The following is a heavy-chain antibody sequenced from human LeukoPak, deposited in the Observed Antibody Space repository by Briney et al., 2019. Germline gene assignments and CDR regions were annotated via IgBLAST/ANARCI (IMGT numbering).Heavy chain of an antibody. Sequence: SETLSLTCTVSGYSISSGYYWGWIRQPPGKGLEWIGSIYHSGSTYYNPSLKSRVTISVDTSKNQSSLKLSSVTAADTAVYYCARHRHYYDSSGYPYNWFDPWGQGTLVTVSS. CDR1: GYSISSGYY. CDR2: IYHSGST. J-gene: IGHJ5*02. CDR3: ARHRHYYDSSGYPYNWFDP. D-gene: IGHD3-22*01. V-gene: IGHV4-38-2*02.